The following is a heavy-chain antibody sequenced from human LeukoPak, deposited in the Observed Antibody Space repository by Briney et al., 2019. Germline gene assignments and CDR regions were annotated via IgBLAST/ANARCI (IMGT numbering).Heavy chain of an antibody. CDR2: ISSSSTI. CDR1: GFTFSSYS. V-gene: IGHV3-48*02. D-gene: IGHD2-2*01. J-gene: IGHJ6*02. CDR3: ARDVRGWLYQRPIPYGMDV. Sequence: PGGSLRLSCAASGFTFSSYSMNWVRQAPGKGLEWVSYISSSSTIYYADSVKGRFTISRDNAKNSLYLQMNSLRDEDTAAYYCARDVRGWLYQRPIPYGMDVWGRGTTVTVSS.